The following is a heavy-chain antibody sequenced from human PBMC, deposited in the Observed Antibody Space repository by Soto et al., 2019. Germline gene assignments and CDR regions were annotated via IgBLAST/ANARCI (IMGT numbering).Heavy chain of an antibody. J-gene: IGHJ6*02. D-gene: IGHD1-1*01. CDR1: GYNFNNFW. CDR2: FDPSDSDT. V-gene: IGHV5-10-1*01. CDR3: ARRLSGPKEEYNAYYFYGLDV. Sequence: GESLKISCKASGYNFNNFWISWVRQMPWKGLEWMGMFDPSDSDTNYSPSFQGHVTFSADKSISTAYLQWNSLRASDTAIYYCARRLSGPKEEYNAYYFYGLDVWGQGTTVTVSS.